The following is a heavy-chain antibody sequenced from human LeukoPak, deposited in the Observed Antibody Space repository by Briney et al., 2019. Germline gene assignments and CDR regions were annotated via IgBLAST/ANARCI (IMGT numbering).Heavy chain of an antibody. CDR3: AHRRSPSMTTSFDY. CDR1: GFSLSTSGVG. J-gene: IGHJ4*02. CDR2: IYWNDDK. V-gene: IGHV2-5*01. Sequence: ESGPTLVNPTQTLTLTCTFSGFSLSTSGVGVGWIRQPPGKALEWLALIYWNDDKHYSPSLKSRLTITKDTSKNQVVLTMTNMDPVDTATYYCAHRRSPSMTTSFDYWGQGTLVTVSS. D-gene: IGHD2/OR15-2a*01.